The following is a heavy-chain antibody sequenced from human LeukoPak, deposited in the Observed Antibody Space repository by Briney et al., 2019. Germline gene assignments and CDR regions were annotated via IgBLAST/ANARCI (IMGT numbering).Heavy chain of an antibody. J-gene: IGHJ4*02. V-gene: IGHV3-23*01. CDR1: GFTFSSYA. CDR2: ISGSGGST. CDR3: AKERDYDFWSGYYGLTFDY. Sequence: PGGSLRPSCAASGFTFSSYAMSWVRQAPGKGLEWVSAISGSGGSTYYADSVKGRFTISRNNSKNTLYLQMNSLRAEDTAVYYCAKERDYDFWSGYYGLTFDYWGQGTLVTVSS. D-gene: IGHD3-3*01.